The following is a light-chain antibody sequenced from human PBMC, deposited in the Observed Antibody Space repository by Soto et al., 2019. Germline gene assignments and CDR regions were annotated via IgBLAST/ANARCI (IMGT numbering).Light chain of an antibody. CDR2: GNS. Sequence: QSVLTQPPSVSGAPGQRVTISCTGSSSNIGAGYDVHWYQQLPGTAPKLLIYGNSNRPSGVPDRFSGSKSGTSASLAFTGLQAEHEADYYCQSYDSSLRYVVFGGGTKLTVL. CDR1: SSNIGAGYD. CDR3: QSYDSSLRYVV. V-gene: IGLV1-40*01. J-gene: IGLJ2*01.